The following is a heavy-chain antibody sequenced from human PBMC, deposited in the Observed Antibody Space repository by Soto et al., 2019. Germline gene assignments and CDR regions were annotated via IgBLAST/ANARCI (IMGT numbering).Heavy chain of an antibody. J-gene: IGHJ4*02. V-gene: IGHV1-3*05. CDR2: INAGNGNT. CDR1: GYTFVTYA. CDR3: ARHGGFSYCYDY. Sequence: QVQLVQSGAEEKKPGASVKVSCKASGYTFVTYAMHWVRQAPGQRLEWMGWINAGNGNTKYSQKFQGRVTITRDTSASTAYMELSSLRSEDTAVYYCARHGGFSYCYDYWGQGTLVTVSS. D-gene: IGHD5-18*01.